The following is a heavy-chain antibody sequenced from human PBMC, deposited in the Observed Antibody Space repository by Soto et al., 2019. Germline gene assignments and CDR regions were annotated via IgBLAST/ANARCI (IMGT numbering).Heavy chain of an antibody. CDR2: INHSGST. Sequence: QVQLQQWGAGLLKPSETLSLTCAVYGGSFSGYYWSWIRQPPGKGLEWIGEINHSGSTNYNPSLKSRVTISVDTSKNQFSLKLSSVTAADTAVYYCASTDDYGDPKRTDYWGQGTLVTVSS. CDR3: ASTDDYGDPKRTDY. J-gene: IGHJ4*02. V-gene: IGHV4-34*01. CDR1: GGSFSGYY. D-gene: IGHD4-17*01.